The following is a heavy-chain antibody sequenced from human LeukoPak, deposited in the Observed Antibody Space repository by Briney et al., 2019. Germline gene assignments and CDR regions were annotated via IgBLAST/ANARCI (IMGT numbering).Heavy chain of an antibody. D-gene: IGHD6-13*01. CDR3: ARGEEQQLVLFSSYMDV. CDR1: GFTFSSYG. CDR2: ISYDGSNK. J-gene: IGHJ6*03. Sequence: HPGGSLRLSCAASGFTFSSYGMHWVRQAPGKGLEWVTVISYDGSNKYYADSVKGRFTISRDNSKNTLYLQMNSLRAEDTAVYYCARGEEQQLVLFSSYMDVWGKGTTVTISS. V-gene: IGHV3-30*03.